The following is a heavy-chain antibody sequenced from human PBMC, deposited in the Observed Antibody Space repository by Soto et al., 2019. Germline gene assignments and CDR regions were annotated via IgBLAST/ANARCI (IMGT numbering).Heavy chain of an antibody. J-gene: IGHJ4*02. D-gene: IGHD6-19*01. Sequence: QVQLVESGGGVVQPGRSLRLSCAASGFTFSSYGVHWVRQAPGKGLEWVAVISYDGSNKYYADSVKGRFTISRDNSKNTLYLQMNSLRSEDTAVYYCAKDDFVSGWYEYYFDYWGQGTLVTVSS. V-gene: IGHV3-30*18. CDR1: GFTFSSYG. CDR2: ISYDGSNK. CDR3: AKDDFVSGWYEYYFDY.